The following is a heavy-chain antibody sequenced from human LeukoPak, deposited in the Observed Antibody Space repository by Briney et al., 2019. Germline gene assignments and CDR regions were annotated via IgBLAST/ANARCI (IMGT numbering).Heavy chain of an antibody. V-gene: IGHV3-23*01. Sequence: GGSLRLSCAASRFTFSSYAMSWVRQVPGKGLEWVSAISGSGGSTYYADSVKGRFTISRDNSKNTLYLQMNSLRAEDTAVYYCGLAPPIYDYGDYRWGQGTLVTVSS. D-gene: IGHD4-17*01. J-gene: IGHJ5*02. CDR2: ISGSGGST. CDR3: GLAPPIYDYGDYR. CDR1: RFTFSSYA.